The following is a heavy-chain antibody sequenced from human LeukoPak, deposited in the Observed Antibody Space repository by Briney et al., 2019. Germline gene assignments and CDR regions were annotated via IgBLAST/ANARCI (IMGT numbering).Heavy chain of an antibody. J-gene: IGHJ3*02. Sequence: SQTLSLTCAISGDSVSSNSAAWNWIRQSPSRGLEWLGRTYYRSKWYNDYAVSVKSRITINPDTSKNQFSLQLNSVTPEDTAVYYCAREVEGIAVAGTTRSYDAFDIWGQGTMVTVSS. D-gene: IGHD6-19*01. CDR1: GDSVSSNSAA. CDR3: AREVEGIAVAGTTRSYDAFDI. CDR2: TYYRSKWYN. V-gene: IGHV6-1*01.